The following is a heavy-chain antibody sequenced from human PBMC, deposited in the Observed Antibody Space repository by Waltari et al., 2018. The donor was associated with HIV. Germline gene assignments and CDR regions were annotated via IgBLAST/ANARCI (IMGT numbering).Heavy chain of an antibody. D-gene: IGHD3-10*01. J-gene: IGHJ6*02. V-gene: IGHV3-23*01. CDR3: AKEGLWFGVQAGMDV. CDR2: ISGSGGST. CDR1: GFTFSSYA. Sequence: EVQLLESGGGLVQPGGSLRLSCAASGFTFSSYAMRWVRQAQGKGLEWVSEISGSGGSTYYADSVYGRFTISRYNAKITLYLQINSLRAEDTPVYYCAKEGLWFGVQAGMDVWGQGTTVTVSS.